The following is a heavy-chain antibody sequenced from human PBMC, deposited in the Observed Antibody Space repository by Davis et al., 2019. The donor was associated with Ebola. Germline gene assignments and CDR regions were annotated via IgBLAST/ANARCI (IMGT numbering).Heavy chain of an antibody. J-gene: IGHJ4*02. Sequence: GESLKISCAASGFTFSTYWMTWVRQAPGKGLEWVANIKPDGSDQHYVDSVKGRFTISRDNAKNSLYLQMNSLRVEDTAVYYCARPLRSASPIYWGQGTLVTVSS. CDR3: ARPLRSASPIY. CDR2: IKPDGSDQ. D-gene: IGHD1-26*01. CDR1: GFTFSTYW. V-gene: IGHV3-7*01.